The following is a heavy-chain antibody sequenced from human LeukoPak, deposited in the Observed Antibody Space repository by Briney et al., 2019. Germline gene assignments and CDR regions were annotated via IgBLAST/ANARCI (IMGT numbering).Heavy chain of an antibody. CDR2: INTNTGNP. CDR1: GYTFTSYG. V-gene: IGHV7-4-1*02. CDR3: ARDHGWFDP. J-gene: IGHJ5*02. Sequence: ASVKASCKASGYTFTSYGISWVRQAPGQGLEWMGWINTNTGNPTYAQGFTGRFVFSLDTSVSTAYLQISSLKAEDTAVYYCARDHGWFDPWGQGTLVTVSS.